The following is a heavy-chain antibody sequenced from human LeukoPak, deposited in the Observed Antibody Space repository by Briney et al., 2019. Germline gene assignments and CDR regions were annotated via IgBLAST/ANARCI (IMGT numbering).Heavy chain of an antibody. CDR3: ATTQSVIRYYYYYMDF. J-gene: IGHJ6*03. CDR2: FDPEDGET. CDR1: GYTLTELS. V-gene: IGHV1-24*01. D-gene: IGHD2-21*01. Sequence: ASVKVSCKVSGYTLTELSMHWVRQAPGKGLEWMGGFDPEDGETIYAQKFQGRVTMTEDTSTDTAYMELSSLRSEDTAVYYCATTQSVIRYYYYYMDFSCKGTTVTVSS.